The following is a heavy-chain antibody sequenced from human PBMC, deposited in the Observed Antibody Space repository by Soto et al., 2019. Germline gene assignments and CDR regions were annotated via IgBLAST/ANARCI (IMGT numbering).Heavy chain of an antibody. D-gene: IGHD2-2*01. CDR2: IYYSGST. CDR1: GGSISSYY. V-gene: IGHV4-59*08. J-gene: IGHJ4*02. Sequence: SETLSLTCSVSGGSISSYYWSWIRQPPGKGLEWIAYIYYSGSTNYNPSLKSRVTISVDTSKNQFSLKLSSVTAADTAVYYCARLRPTDIVVVPAAMTQPYYFDYWGQGTLVTVSS. CDR3: ARLRPTDIVVVPAAMTQPYYFDY.